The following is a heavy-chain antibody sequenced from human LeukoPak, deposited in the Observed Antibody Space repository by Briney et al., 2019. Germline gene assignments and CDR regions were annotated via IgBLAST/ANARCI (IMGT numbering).Heavy chain of an antibody. CDR2: MNPNNGNT. Sequence: ASVKVSCKASGYTFTSYDINWVRQATGQGLEWMGWMNPNNGNTDYEQKFQGRVTLTRNTSISTAYMELSSLRSEDTAVYYCTRGGPVAGTHKYFQHWGQGTLVTVSS. D-gene: IGHD6-19*01. CDR1: GYTFTSYD. V-gene: IGHV1-8*01. J-gene: IGHJ1*01. CDR3: TRGGPVAGTHKYFQH.